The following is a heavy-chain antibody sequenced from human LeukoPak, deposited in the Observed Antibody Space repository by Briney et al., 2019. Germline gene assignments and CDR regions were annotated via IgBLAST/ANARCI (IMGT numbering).Heavy chain of an antibody. CDR3: ARDHGEIVATMRGFGY. CDR2: INPNSGGT. CDR1: GYTFTGYY. Sequence: ASVKVSCKAPGYTFTGYYMHWVRQAPGQGLEWMGWINPNSGGTNYAQKFQGRVTMTRDTSISTAYMELSRLRSDDTAVYYCARDHGEIVATMRGFGYWGQGTLVTVSS. J-gene: IGHJ4*02. D-gene: IGHD5-12*01. V-gene: IGHV1-2*02.